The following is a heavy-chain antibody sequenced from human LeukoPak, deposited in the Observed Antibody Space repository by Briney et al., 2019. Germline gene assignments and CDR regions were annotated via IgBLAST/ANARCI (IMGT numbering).Heavy chain of an antibody. V-gene: IGHV4-39*01. CDR3: ARAITMVRGVPYY. Sequence: SETLSLTCTVSGGSISSSSYYWGWIRQPPGKGLEWIGSIYYSGSTYYNPSLKSRVTISVDTSKNQFSLKLSSVTAADTAVYYCARAITMVRGVPYYWGQGTLLTVSS. J-gene: IGHJ4*02. CDR2: IYYSGST. D-gene: IGHD3-10*01. CDR1: GGSISSSSYY.